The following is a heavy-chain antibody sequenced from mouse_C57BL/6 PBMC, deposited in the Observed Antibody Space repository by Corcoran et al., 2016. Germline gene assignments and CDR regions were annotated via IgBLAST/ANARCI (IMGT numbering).Heavy chain of an antibody. CDR3: ARWGQLRLPYYYDY. CDR1: GYTFTDYY. D-gene: IGHD3-2*02. V-gene: IGHV1-19*01. CDR2: INPYNGGT. J-gene: IGHJ2*01. Sequence: EVQLQQSGPVLVKPGASVKMSCKASGYTFTDYYMNWVKQSHGKSLEWIGVINPYNGGTSYNQKFKGKATLTVDKSSSTAYMELNSLTSEDSAVYYCARWGQLRLPYYYDYWGQGTTLTVSS.